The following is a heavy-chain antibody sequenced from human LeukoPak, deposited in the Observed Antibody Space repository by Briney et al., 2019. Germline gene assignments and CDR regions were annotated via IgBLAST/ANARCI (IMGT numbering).Heavy chain of an antibody. CDR3: ARSRGYGYAYYMDV. V-gene: IGHV1-2*02. CDR1: GYTFTGYY. CDR2: INPNSGGT. J-gene: IGHJ6*03. Sequence: GASVKVSCKASGYTFTGYYMHWVRQAPGQGLEWMGWINPNSGGTNYAQKFQGRVTMTRDTSISTAYMELSRLRSDDTAVYYCARSRGYGYAYYMDVWGKGTTVTVSS. D-gene: IGHD5-18*01.